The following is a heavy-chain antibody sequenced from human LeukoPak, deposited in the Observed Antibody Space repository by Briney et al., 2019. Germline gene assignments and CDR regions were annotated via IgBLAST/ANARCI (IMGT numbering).Heavy chain of an antibody. D-gene: IGHD3-10*01. J-gene: IGHJ6*03. V-gene: IGHV3-21*01. CDR3: ARKALGSGSYNIYYYYMDV. CDR1: GFTFSSYS. Sequence: GGSLRLSCAASGFTFSSYSMNWVRQAPGKGLEWVSSISSSSSYIYYADSVKGRFTISRDNAKNSLYLQMNSLRAEDTAVYYCARKALGSGSYNIYYYYMDVWGKGTTVTVSS. CDR2: ISSSSSYI.